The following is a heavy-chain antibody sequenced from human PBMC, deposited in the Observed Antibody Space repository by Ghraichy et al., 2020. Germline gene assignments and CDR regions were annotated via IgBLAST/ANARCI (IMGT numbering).Heavy chain of an antibody. CDR2: SKNKRGSYTT. CDR1: GFTFSDHY. D-gene: IGHD1-1*01. V-gene: IGHV3-72*01. CDR3: TKLAQGTTDY. J-gene: IGHJ4*02. Sequence: GGSLRLSCAASGFTFSDHYMDWVRQAPGKGLEWVARSKNKRGSYTTEYAASVEGRFTILRDHSSNSLYLHMNSLKIEDTAVYYCTKLAQGTTDYWGQGTLVTVSS.